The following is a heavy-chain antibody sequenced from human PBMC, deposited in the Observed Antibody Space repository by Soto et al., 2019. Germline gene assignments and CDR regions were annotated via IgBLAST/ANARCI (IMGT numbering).Heavy chain of an antibody. J-gene: IGHJ4*02. Sequence: PGGSLRLSCAASGFTFSSYAMHWVRQAPGKGLEWVAVISYDGSNKYYADSVKGRFTISRDNSKNTLYLQMNSLRAEDTAVYYCARGDYDILTGYIEYFDYWGQGTLVTVSS. V-gene: IGHV3-30-3*01. CDR1: GFTFSSYA. CDR2: ISYDGSNK. D-gene: IGHD3-9*01. CDR3: ARGDYDILTGYIEYFDY.